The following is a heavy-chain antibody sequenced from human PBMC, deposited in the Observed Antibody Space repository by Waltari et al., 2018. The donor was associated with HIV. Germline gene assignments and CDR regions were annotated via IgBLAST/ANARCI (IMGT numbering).Heavy chain of an antibody. CDR1: GSTFGAYA. V-gene: IGHV3-49*04. Sequence: QLVESGGALIQPGRSLRLSCTASGSTFGAYAMNWVRQAPGKGLEWVGFIRSKTSGETREYAASVKGRFSISRDDSKGMVYLQMNSLRADDTALYYCVRDLAWRAFDVWGQGTMVTVSS. J-gene: IGHJ3*01. CDR2: IRSKTSGETR. D-gene: IGHD3-3*01. CDR3: VRDLAWRAFDV.